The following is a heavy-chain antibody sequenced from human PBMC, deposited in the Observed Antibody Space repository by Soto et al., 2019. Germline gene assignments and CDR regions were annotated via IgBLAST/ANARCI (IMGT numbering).Heavy chain of an antibody. V-gene: IGHV3-7*01. J-gene: IGHJ4*02. CDR3: ARDVYCTGAGCFSD. CDR1: GFTFSGCW. D-gene: IGHD2-8*02. Sequence: EVHLVESGGGLVQPGGSLRLSCAASGFTFSGCWMTWVRQAPGKGLEWVANINQDGSEKYYVDSVKGRFTISRDNAKNSLYLQMSSLRAADTAVYYCARDVYCTGAGCFSDWGQGTLVTVSS. CDR2: INQDGSEK.